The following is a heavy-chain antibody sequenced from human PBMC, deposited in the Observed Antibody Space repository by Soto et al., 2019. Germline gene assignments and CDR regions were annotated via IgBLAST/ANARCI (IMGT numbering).Heavy chain of an antibody. Sequence: PGGSLRLSCAASGFTVCSNYMSWVRQAPGKGLEWVSVIYSGGSAYYADSVKGRFTISRHNSKNTLYLQMNSLRAEDTAVYYCARISSGWSLDYWGQGTLVTVSS. V-gene: IGHV3-53*04. CDR1: GFTVCSNY. D-gene: IGHD6-19*01. CDR3: ARISSGWSLDY. CDR2: IYSGGSA. J-gene: IGHJ4*02.